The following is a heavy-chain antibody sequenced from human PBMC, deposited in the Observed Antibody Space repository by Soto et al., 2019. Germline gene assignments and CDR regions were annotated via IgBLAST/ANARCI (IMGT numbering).Heavy chain of an antibody. D-gene: IGHD4-17*01. CDR3: ARDKWLTTVTTEYYYYGMDV. CDR1: GFTFSSYS. V-gene: IGHV3-21*01. Sequence: EVQLVESGGGLVKPGGSLRLSCAASGFTFSSYSMNWVRQAPGKGLEWVSSISSSSSYIYYADSVKGRFTISRDNAKNSLYLQMNSLRAEDTAVYYCARDKWLTTVTTEYYYYGMDVWGQGTTVTVSS. CDR2: ISSSSSYI. J-gene: IGHJ6*02.